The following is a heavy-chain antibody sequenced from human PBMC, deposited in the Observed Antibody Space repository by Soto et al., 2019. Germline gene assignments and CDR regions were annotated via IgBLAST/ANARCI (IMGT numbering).Heavy chain of an antibody. J-gene: IGHJ6*02. D-gene: IGHD2-15*01. CDR3: ARDIVVVVAATPYYYGMDV. CDR2: IIPIFGTA. V-gene: IGHV1-69*13. Sequence: GPSVKVSCKASGGTFSSYAISWVRQAPGQGLEWMGGIIPIFGTANYAQKFQGRVTITADESTSTAYMELSSLRSEDTAVYYCARDIVVVVAATPYYYGMDVWGQGTTVTVSS. CDR1: GGTFSSYA.